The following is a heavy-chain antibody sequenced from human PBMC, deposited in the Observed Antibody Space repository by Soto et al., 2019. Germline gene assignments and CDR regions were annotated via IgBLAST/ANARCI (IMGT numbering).Heavy chain of an antibody. D-gene: IGHD2-8*01. V-gene: IGHV1-69*13. CDR3: ASSRRGGNIVLMVYAPASYYYGMDV. J-gene: IGHJ6*02. CDR2: IIPIFGTA. CDR1: GGTFSSYA. Sequence: SVKVSCKASGGTFSSYAISWVRQAPVQGLEWMGGIIPIFGTANYAQKFQGRVTITADESTSTAYMELSSLRSEDTAVYYCASSRRGGNIVLMVYAPASYYYGMDVWGQGTKVTVYS.